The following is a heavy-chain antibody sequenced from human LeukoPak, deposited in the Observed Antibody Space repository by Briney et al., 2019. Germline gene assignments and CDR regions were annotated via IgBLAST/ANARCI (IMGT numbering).Heavy chain of an antibody. V-gene: IGHV5-51*01. D-gene: IGHD2-21*01. J-gene: IGHJ3*02. CDR2: IFPGDSDT. CDR3: ARHPTSMRAFDI. Sequence: AASLQISCNASAYSFTSYWNGWLSQMPAKDLEWMGMIFPGDSDTRYNPSFQGQVTISADKSNSTSYLQWSSLKASDTAMYYCARHPTSMRAFDIWGQGTMVTVSS. CDR1: AYSFTSYW.